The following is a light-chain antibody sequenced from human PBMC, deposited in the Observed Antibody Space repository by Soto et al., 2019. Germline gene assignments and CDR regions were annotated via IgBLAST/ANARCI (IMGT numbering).Light chain of an antibody. CDR1: RRLLHSSDNKNH. J-gene: IGKJ5*01. CDR2: WAS. CDR3: QQYYDTPIT. Sequence: DIVMIQSPDSLSVSLGERATINCKSSRRLLHSSDNKNHLAWYQHKPGQPPKLLFYWASTRESGVPDRFIGGGSGTNFTLTISSLQPDDVAVYYCQQYYDTPITFGQGTRLEIK. V-gene: IGKV4-1*01.